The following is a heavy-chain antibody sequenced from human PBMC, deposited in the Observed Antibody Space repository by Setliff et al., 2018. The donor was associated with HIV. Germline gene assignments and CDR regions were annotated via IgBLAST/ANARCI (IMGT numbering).Heavy chain of an antibody. CDR2: IYYTGST. V-gene: IGHV4-39*01. CDR3: ARRLAIGHWYFDI. Sequence: PLETLSLTCSVSGGPMRSSSYYWGWIRQPPGKGLEWIGSIYYTGSTYSNPSLKSRLTISEDASKSQFSLTLRSVTAADTAVYYCARRLAIGHWYFDIWGRGTLVTVS. J-gene: IGHJ2*01. CDR1: GGPMRSSSYY.